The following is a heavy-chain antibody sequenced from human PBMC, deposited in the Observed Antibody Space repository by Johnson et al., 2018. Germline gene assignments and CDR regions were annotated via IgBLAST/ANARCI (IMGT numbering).Heavy chain of an antibody. CDR3: TSHRYYYDDIKYYPWAFDI. D-gene: IGHD3-22*01. CDR1: GFIFRGSA. CDR2: IRSTANRYAT. V-gene: IGHV3-73*02. J-gene: IGHJ3*02. Sequence: VQLQESGGGLVQPGGSLKLSCAASGFIFRGSAMHWVRQASGKGLEWVGRIRSTANRYATAYAASVKGRFTIPRDDAKNTAYLQMNSLKTEDTAVYYCTSHRYYYDDIKYYPWAFDIWGQGTMVTVSS.